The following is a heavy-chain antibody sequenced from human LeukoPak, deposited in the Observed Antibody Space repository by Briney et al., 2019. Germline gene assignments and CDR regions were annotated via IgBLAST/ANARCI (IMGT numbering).Heavy chain of an antibody. CDR2: FHNSGTS. CDR3: AREDEAAGGRPFDC. CDR1: DDSISDYY. Sequence: ASETLSLTCTVSDDSISDYYRGWIRQPPGKGLEWIGYFHNSGTSNYNPSLKSRVTISIDTSKNQFSLKLSSVTAADTAVYYCAREDEAAGGRPFDCWGQGTLVTVSS. D-gene: IGHD6-13*01. V-gene: IGHV4-59*01. J-gene: IGHJ4*02.